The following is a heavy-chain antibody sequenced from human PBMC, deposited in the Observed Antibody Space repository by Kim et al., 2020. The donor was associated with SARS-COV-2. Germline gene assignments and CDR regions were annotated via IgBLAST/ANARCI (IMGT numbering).Heavy chain of an antibody. J-gene: IGHJ4*02. CDR2: IIPISDTA. Sequence: SVKVSCQTSGGTFRTYGISWVRQAPGQGLEWMGGIIPISDTANYAQNFQGRVTITADESTGTAYMELSSLRSEDTAVYYCAREGLIHTSLDYWGQGTLVTVSS. V-gene: IGHV1-69*13. CDR3: AREGLIHTSLDY. D-gene: IGHD2-2*01. CDR1: GGTFRTYG.